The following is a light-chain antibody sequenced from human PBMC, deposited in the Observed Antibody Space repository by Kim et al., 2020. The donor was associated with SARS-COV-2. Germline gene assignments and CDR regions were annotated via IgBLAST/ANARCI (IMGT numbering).Light chain of an antibody. Sequence: GQSISISCPGTSSNIGSYNYVSWHQQHPGKAPKLMIYDVNKRPSGISSRFSGSKSGSTASLTISGLQAEDEADYYCSSFTTRSTLVFGGGTQLTVL. CDR1: SSNIGSYNY. V-gene: IGLV2-14*03. J-gene: IGLJ3*02. CDR3: SSFTTRSTLV. CDR2: DVN.